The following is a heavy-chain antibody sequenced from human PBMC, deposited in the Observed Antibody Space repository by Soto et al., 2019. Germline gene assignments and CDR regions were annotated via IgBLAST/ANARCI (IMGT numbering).Heavy chain of an antibody. CDR2: ISYDGSNK. V-gene: IGHV3-30*18. CDR3: AKDWTGYSSGSYFDY. J-gene: IGHJ4*02. CDR1: GFTFSSYG. D-gene: IGHD6-19*01. Sequence: QVQLVESGGGVVQPGRSLRLSCAASGFTFSSYGMHWVRQAPGKALEWVAVISYDGSNKYYADSVKGRFTISRDNSKNTLYLQMNSLRAEDTAVYYCAKDWTGYSSGSYFDYWGQGTLVTVSS.